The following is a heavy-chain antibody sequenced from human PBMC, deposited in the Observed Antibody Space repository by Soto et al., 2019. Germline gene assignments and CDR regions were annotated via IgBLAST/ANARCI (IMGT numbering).Heavy chain of an antibody. CDR1: GFTFIGHY. CDR3: ARLFSDIVVAPLRKTLSNNDY. Sequence: AAVKVSCKTSGFTFIGHYMHWVRSAPGQGLEWMGMINPSAGTTDFAQKFQGRVAMSRDTSTTTVSMEVRSLTFGVTAVYYCARLFSDIVVAPLRKTLSNNDYSCPGPPVTVSS. V-gene: IGHV1-46*01. CDR2: INPSAGTT. D-gene: IGHD2-2*01. J-gene: IGHJ4*02.